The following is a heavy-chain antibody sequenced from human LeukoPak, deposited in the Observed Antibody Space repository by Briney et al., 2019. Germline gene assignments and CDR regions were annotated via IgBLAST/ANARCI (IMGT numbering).Heavy chain of an antibody. V-gene: IGHV4-30-4*01. CDR3: ASGGNLNYYGSGSYSY. D-gene: IGHD3-10*01. CDR2: IYYTGTI. CDR1: GGSISSGDYY. Sequence: PSETLSLTCTVSGGSISSGDYYWSWIRQPPGKGLEWIGYIYYTGTIYYNPSLKSRVTISVDTSKNQFSLKLSSVTAADTAVYYCASGGNLNYYGSGSYSYWGQGTLVAVSS. J-gene: IGHJ4*02.